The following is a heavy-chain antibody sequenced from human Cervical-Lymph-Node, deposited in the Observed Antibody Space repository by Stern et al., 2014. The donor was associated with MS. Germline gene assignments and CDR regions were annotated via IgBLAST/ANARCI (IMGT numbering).Heavy chain of an antibody. J-gene: IGHJ4*02. V-gene: IGHV3-74*02. D-gene: IGHD6-19*01. CDR1: GFTFSNYW. Sequence: EVQLVESGGGLSQPGGSLRLSCAASGFTFSNYWMHWVRQAPGKGLVWVSRINSDGSTTRYADSVKGPFTISRDNAKNTLYLEMDSLRAEDTAVYYCASSSWLVTLGYWGRGTLVSGSS. CDR2: INSDGSTT. CDR3: ASSSWLVTLGY.